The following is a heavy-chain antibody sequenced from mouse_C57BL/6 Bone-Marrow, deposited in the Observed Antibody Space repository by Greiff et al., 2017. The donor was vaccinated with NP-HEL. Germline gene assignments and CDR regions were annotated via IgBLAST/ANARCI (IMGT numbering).Heavy chain of an antibody. D-gene: IGHD1-1*01. J-gene: IGHJ4*01. CDR3: AREGLLLRSPYYAMDY. Sequence: VQLKESGPGLAKPSQTLFLTCSVTGYSITSDYWNWIRKFPGNKLEYMGYISYSGSTYYNPSLKSRISITRDTSKNQYYLQLNSVTTEDTATYYCAREGLLLRSPYYAMDYWGQGTSVTVSS. CDR1: GYSITSDY. CDR2: ISYSGST. V-gene: IGHV3-8*01.